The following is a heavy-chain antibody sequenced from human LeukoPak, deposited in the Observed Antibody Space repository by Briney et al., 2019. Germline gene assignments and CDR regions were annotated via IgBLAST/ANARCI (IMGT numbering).Heavy chain of an antibody. CDR1: GGSFSGYS. J-gene: IGHJ4*02. CDR3: ARGRFSGLPRATTSQFDY. CDR2: IKDSGSP. V-gene: IGHV4-34*01. D-gene: IGHD6-19*01. Sequence: PSETLSLTCAVYGGSFSGYSWTWIRQPPGKGLEWIGEIKDSGSPTFNPSLKSRVTMSVDTSNNQLSVRLSSLTAADTAVYYCARGRFSGLPRATTSQFDYWGQGTLVTVSS.